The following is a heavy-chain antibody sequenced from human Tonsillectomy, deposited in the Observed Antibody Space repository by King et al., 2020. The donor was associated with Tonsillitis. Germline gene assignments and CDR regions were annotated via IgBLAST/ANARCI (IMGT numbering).Heavy chain of an antibody. V-gene: IGHV5-51*03. Sequence: QLVQSGAEVKKPGDSLKISCRGTGYSFSTYWIGWVRQMPGKGLEWMGITHPGVSDTRYSPSFQGQVTISADKSIDTAYMQWSSLKASDTAIYYCARLEGGSPYYYYYMDVWGKGTTVTVSS. CDR1: GYSFSTYW. D-gene: IGHD3-16*01. CDR2: THPGVSDT. CDR3: ARLEGGSPYYYYYMDV. J-gene: IGHJ6*03.